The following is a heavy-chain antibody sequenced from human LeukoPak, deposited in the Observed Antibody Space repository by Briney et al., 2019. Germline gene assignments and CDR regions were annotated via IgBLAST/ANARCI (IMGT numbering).Heavy chain of an antibody. Sequence: GESLKISCQGSGYSFGYIFSTYWIGWVRQMPGKGLEWMGIIYAGDSDTRYSPSFQGQVTISADKSINIAYLQWSSLKASDTAMYYCARRIGKGIYGFGAFDIWGQGTMVTVSS. CDR2: IYAGDSDT. J-gene: IGHJ3*02. CDR1: GYSFGYIFSTYW. CDR3: ARRIGKGIYGFGAFDI. D-gene: IGHD3-10*01. V-gene: IGHV5-51*01.